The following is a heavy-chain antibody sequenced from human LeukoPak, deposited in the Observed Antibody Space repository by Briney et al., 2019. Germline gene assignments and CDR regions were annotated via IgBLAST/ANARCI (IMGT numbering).Heavy chain of an antibody. J-gene: IGHJ6*03. CDR1: GFTFDSYA. CDR2: ISGGGGIT. CDR3: AKYGVDCSSTSCYPLYYMDV. D-gene: IGHD2-2*01. V-gene: IGHV3-23*01. Sequence: GGSLRLSCAASGFTFDSYAMTWVRQAPGKWREWVSSISGGGGITNYADSVKGWFTISRDNSKYTLFLQMNSLRAEDTAVYYCAKYGVDCSSTSCYPLYYMDVWGKGTTVTVSS.